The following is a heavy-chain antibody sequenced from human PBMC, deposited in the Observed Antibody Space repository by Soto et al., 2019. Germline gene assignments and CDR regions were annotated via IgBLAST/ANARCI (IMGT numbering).Heavy chain of an antibody. CDR1: GFLFSRFG. CDR2: IVNHGGWK. J-gene: IGHJ4*02. Sequence: QVQLLESGGGVVQPGTSLRLSCAASGFLFSRFGMHWVRQAPGKGLEWVAVIVNHGGWKDYADSVRGRFTISRDNSRXXXXXXXXXXXXXXXXXXXXXXXXEYDDNGLDYWGQGTLVTVSS. D-gene: IGHD1-1*01. CDR3: XXXXEYDDNGLDY. V-gene: IGHV3-33*01.